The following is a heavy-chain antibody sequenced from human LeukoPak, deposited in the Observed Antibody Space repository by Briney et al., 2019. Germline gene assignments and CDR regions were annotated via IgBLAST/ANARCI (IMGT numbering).Heavy chain of an antibody. CDR2: IKSDGSST. CDR1: GFTFSSYW. CDR3: ARAYASGLDY. Sequence: GGSLRLPCVASGFTFSSYWMYWVRQATGKGLVWVSRIKSDGSSTTYADSVKGRFTISRDNAKNTLYLQMNSLRAEDTAVYYCARAYASGLDYWGQGTLVTVSS. D-gene: IGHD2-2*01. J-gene: IGHJ4*02. V-gene: IGHV3-74*01.